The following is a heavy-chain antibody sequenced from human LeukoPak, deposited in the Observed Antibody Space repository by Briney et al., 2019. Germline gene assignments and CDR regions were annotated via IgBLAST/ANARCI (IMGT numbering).Heavy chain of an antibody. D-gene: IGHD1-26*01. CDR1: GFTFSNYW. Sequence: PGGSLRLSCAASGFTFSNYWMGWVRQAPGKGLERVASIKQDGSEKYYVDSVKGRFTISRDNAKKSLYLQMNSLRAEDTAVYYCARDKSVGATPFDYWGQGTLVTVSS. V-gene: IGHV3-7*05. CDR2: IKQDGSEK. CDR3: ARDKSVGATPFDY. J-gene: IGHJ4*02.